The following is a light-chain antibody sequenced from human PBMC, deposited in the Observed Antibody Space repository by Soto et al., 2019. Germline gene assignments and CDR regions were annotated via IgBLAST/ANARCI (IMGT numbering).Light chain of an antibody. CDR3: QQYYTAPRT. V-gene: IGKV4-1*01. Sequence: DIVMTQSPDSLAVSLGERATLNCKSSQSVLYSSKNKNYLAWYQQKPGQPPKLLIYWASTRESGVPDRCSGSESGTDFSLTISNLQAEDVAVYYCQQYYTAPRTFGQGTRVEIK. CDR1: QSVLYSSKNKNY. J-gene: IGKJ1*01. CDR2: WAS.